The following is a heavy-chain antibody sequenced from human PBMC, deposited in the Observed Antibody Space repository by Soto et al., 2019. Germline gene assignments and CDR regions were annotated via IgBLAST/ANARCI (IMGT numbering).Heavy chain of an antibody. Sequence: SETLSLTCTVSGGSISSGGYYWSWIRQHPGKGLEWIGYIYYSGSTYYNPSLKSRVTISVDTSKNQFSLKLSSVTAADTAVYYCARERDHYYYDILTGPPGYFDYWGQGTLVTVSS. CDR2: IYYSGST. J-gene: IGHJ4*02. V-gene: IGHV4-31*03. CDR3: ARERDHYYYDILTGPPGYFDY. CDR1: GGSISSGGYY. D-gene: IGHD3-9*01.